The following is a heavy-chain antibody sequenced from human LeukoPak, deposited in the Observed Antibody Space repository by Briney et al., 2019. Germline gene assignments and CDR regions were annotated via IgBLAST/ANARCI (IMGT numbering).Heavy chain of an antibody. V-gene: IGHV3-21*01. CDR1: GFTFSSYS. D-gene: IGHD5-24*01. CDR2: ISSGSSYI. CDR3: ARRMATISHSFDY. Sequence: GGSLRLSCAASGFTFSSYSMNWVRQAPGKGLEWVSSISSGSSYIYYADSVKGRFTISRDNAKNSLYLQMNSLRAEDTAVYYCARRMATISHSFDYWGQGTLVIVSS. J-gene: IGHJ4*02.